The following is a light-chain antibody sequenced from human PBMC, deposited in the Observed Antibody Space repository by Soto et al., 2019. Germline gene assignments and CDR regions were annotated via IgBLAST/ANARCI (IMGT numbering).Light chain of an antibody. Sequence: DIQMTQSPSALSASVEDRVSITCRASQSISSYLNWYQQKPGKAPKLLIYAASSLQSGVPSRFRGSGSGTDFTLTISSLQPEDFATYYCQQSYSTPLTFGGGTKVDIK. V-gene: IGKV1-39*01. CDR3: QQSYSTPLT. CDR2: AAS. J-gene: IGKJ4*01. CDR1: QSISSY.